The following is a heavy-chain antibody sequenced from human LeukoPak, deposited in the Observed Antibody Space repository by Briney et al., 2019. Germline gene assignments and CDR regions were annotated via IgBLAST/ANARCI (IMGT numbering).Heavy chain of an antibody. Sequence: PGGSLRLSCAASGFTFSNFAMRWVRQAPGKGLEWVSGISSSGGSTYYADFVKGRFTVSRDNSKNTLYLQMSSLRAEDTAVYYCARDLFGVTIFGVVIPPYYFDHWGQGTLVTVSS. CDR3: ARDLFGVTIFGVVIPPYYFDH. V-gene: IGHV3-23*01. J-gene: IGHJ4*02. CDR1: GFTFSNFA. D-gene: IGHD3-3*01. CDR2: ISSSGGST.